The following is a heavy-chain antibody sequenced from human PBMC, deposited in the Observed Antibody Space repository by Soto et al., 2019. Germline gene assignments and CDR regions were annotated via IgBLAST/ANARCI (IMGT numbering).Heavy chain of an antibody. CDR1: GGSISSSSYY. V-gene: IGHV4-39*01. CDR3: ARQGVLLWFGESTYGMDV. J-gene: IGHJ6*02. CDR2: IYYSGST. Sequence: ETLSLTCTVSGGSISSSSYYWGWIRQPPGKGLEWIGSIYYSGSTYYNPSLKSRVTISVDTSKNQFSLKLSSVTAADTAVYYCARQGVLLWFGESTYGMDVWGQGTTVTVSS. D-gene: IGHD3-10*01.